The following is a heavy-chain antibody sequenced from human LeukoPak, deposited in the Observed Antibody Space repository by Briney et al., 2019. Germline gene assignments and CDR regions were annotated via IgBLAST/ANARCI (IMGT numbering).Heavy chain of an antibody. CDR2: ISSSSSYI. Sequence: PGGSLRLSCAASGFTFSSYSMNWVRQAPGKGLEWVSSISSSSSYIYYADSVKGRFTISRDNAKNSLYLQMNSLRAEDTAVYYCARDSGWELLTPNFDYWGQGTLVTVSS. J-gene: IGHJ4*02. CDR3: ARDSGWELLTPNFDY. CDR1: GFTFSSYS. D-gene: IGHD1-26*01. V-gene: IGHV3-21*01.